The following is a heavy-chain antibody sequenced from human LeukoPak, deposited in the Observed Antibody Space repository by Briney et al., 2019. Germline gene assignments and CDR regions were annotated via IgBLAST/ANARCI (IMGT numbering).Heavy chain of an antibody. CDR3: ARVPRGYCSGGSCYTPGYFQH. CDR2: INPNSGGT. Sequence: ASVKVSFKASGYTFTGYYMHWVRQAPGQGLEWMGWINPNSGGTNYAQKFQGRVTMTRDTSISTAYMELSRLRSDDTAVYYCARVPRGYCSGGSCYTPGYFQHWGQGTLVTVSS. J-gene: IGHJ1*01. CDR1: GYTFTGYY. V-gene: IGHV1-2*02. D-gene: IGHD2-15*01.